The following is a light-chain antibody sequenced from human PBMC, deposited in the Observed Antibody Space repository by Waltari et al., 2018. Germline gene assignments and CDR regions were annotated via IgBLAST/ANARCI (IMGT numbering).Light chain of an antibody. Sequence: QSVFTQPPSVSAAPGQRVTISCSGSNRNIGNNYVSWYQQLPGTTPKLIIYDNNKRPSRIPDLISGSKSGTSATLGITGLQTGDEADYYCATWDSSLSAGVFGGGTKLTVL. CDR1: NRNIGNNY. V-gene: IGLV1-51*01. CDR3: ATWDSSLSAGV. CDR2: DNN. J-gene: IGLJ3*02.